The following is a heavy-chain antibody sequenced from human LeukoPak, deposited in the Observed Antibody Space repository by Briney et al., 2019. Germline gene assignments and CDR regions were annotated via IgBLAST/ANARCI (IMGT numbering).Heavy chain of an antibody. D-gene: IGHD1-26*01. Sequence: GGSLRLSCAASGFTFSTYAMTWVRQAPGKGLEWVSGISTSGDRTYYADSVKGRFTISRDNSKNTLFLQMNSLRAEDTAEYYCARSAVGTSCCTAVDYWGQGTLVTVSS. J-gene: IGHJ4*02. CDR1: GFTFSTYA. CDR2: ISTSGDRT. V-gene: IGHV3-23*01. CDR3: ARSAVGTSCCTAVDY.